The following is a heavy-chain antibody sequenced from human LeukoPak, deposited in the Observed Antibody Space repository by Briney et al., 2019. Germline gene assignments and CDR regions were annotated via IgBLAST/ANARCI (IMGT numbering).Heavy chain of an antibody. CDR1: GYNFTNYW. J-gene: IGHJ4*02. V-gene: IGHV5-51*01. Sequence: GESLKISCKGSGYNFTNYWIGWVRQMPGKGLEWMGIIYPGDSDTRYSPSFQGQVTISADKSISTAYLQWSSLKASDTAMYYCARRRCSGGSCYDYWGQGTLVTVSS. CDR3: ARRRCSGGSCYDY. D-gene: IGHD2-15*01. CDR2: IYPGDSDT.